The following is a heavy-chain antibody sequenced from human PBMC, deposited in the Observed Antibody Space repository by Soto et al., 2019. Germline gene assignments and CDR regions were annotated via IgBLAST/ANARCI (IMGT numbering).Heavy chain of an antibody. Sequence: GGSLRLSCAASGFTFSSYSMNWVRQAPGKGLEWVSYISSSSSTIYYADSVKGRFTISRDNAKNSLYLQMNSLRDEDTAVYYCARDPIQLWATTTSYYGMDVWGQGTTVTVSS. J-gene: IGHJ6*02. CDR2: ISSSSSTI. V-gene: IGHV3-48*02. CDR1: GFTFSSYS. D-gene: IGHD5-18*01. CDR3: ARDPIQLWATTTSYYGMDV.